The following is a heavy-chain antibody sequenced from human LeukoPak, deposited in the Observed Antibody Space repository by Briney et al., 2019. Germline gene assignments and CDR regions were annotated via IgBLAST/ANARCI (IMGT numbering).Heavy chain of an antibody. Sequence: PSQTLSLTRTVSGGSNSSGGYYWSWIRQPPGKGLEWIGYIYHSGSTYYNPSLKSRVTISVDRSKNQFSLKLSSVTAADTAVYYCAKGFRSPPNPWGQGTLVTVSS. CDR2: IYHSGST. D-gene: IGHD2-15*01. J-gene: IGHJ5*02. CDR1: GGSNSSGGYY. V-gene: IGHV4-30-2*01. CDR3: AKGFRSPPNP.